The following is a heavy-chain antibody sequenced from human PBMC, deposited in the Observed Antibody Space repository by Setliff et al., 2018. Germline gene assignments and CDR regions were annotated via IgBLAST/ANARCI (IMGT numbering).Heavy chain of an antibody. CDR2: ISAYNGNT. CDR3: ARVHHSAYYYDSSGLGNDY. J-gene: IGHJ4*02. Sequence: ASVKVSCKASGYTFTSYGISWVRQAPGQGLEWMGWISAYNGNTNYAQKLQGRVTMTTDTSTSTDYMELRSLRSDDTAVYYCARVHHSAYYYDSSGLGNDYWGQGTLVTVSS. D-gene: IGHD3-22*01. V-gene: IGHV1-18*01. CDR1: GYTFTSYG.